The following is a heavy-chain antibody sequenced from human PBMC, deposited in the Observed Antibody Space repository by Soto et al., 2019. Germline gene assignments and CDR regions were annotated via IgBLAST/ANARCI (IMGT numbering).Heavy chain of an antibody. CDR1: GFTVSSNY. D-gene: IGHD3-10*01. CDR2: IYSGGST. Sequence: GGSLRLSCAASGFTVSSNYMSWVRQAPGKGLEWVSVIYSGGSTYYADSVKGRFTISRDNSKNTLYLQMNSLRAEDTAVYYCARGSVVRGVIFDYWGQGTLVTVSS. V-gene: IGHV3-53*01. J-gene: IGHJ4*02. CDR3: ARGSVVRGVIFDY.